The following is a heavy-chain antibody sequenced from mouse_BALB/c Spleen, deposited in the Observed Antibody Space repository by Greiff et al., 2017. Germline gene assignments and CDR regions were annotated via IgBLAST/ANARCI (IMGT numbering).Heavy chain of an antibody. J-gene: IGHJ3*01. CDR1: GFTFNTYA. V-gene: IGHV10-1*02. CDR3: VRGNYRYDGFAY. D-gene: IGHD2-14*01. Sequence: EVKLMESGGGLVQPKGSLKLSCAASGFTFNTYAMNWVRQAPGKGLEWVARIRSKSNNYATYYADSVKDRFTISRDDSQSMLYLQMNNLKTEDTAMYYCVRGNYRYDGFAYWGQGTLVTVSA. CDR2: IRSKSNNYAT.